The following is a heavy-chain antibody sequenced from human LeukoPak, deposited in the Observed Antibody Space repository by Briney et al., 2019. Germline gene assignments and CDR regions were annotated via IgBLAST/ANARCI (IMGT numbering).Heavy chain of an antibody. CDR3: ARDSYDFWSGYTVSY. V-gene: IGHV1-2*02. CDR2: INPNSGGT. J-gene: IGHJ4*02. CDR1: GSTFTCYY. D-gene: IGHD3-3*01. Sequence: GASVKVSCKASGSTFTCYYMHWVRQAPGQGLEWMGWINPNSGGTNYAQKFQGRVTMTRDTSISTAYMELSRLRSDDTAVYYCARDSYDFWSGYTVSYWGQGTLVTVSS.